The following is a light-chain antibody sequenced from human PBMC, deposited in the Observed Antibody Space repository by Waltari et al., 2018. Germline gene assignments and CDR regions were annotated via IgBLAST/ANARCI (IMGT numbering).Light chain of an antibody. CDR2: DDS. CDR3: QPWYDRSDQWV. Sequence: SYVLPQPPSVSVAPGTTATITRGETKIGTKSVHGHQQKQAQAPVLVIYDDSDRPSGIPERFSGSNSGNTATLRIIRVEVGDEADYYCQPWYDRSDQWVFGGGTTLTVL. CDR1: KIGTKS. V-gene: IGLV3-21*01. J-gene: IGLJ3*02.